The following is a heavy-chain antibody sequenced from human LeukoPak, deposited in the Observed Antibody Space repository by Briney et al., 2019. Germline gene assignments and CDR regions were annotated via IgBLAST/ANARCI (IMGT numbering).Heavy chain of an antibody. J-gene: IGHJ4*02. V-gene: IGHV3-30*02. Sequence: GGSLRLSCAASGFTFSSYGMHWVRQAPGKGLEWVAFIRYDGSNKYYADSVKGRFTISRDNSKNTLYLQMNSLRAEDTAVYYCAKEASYYIAARPDYWGQGTLVTVSS. D-gene: IGHD6-6*01. CDR2: IRYDGSNK. CDR1: GFTFSSYG. CDR3: AKEASYYIAARPDY.